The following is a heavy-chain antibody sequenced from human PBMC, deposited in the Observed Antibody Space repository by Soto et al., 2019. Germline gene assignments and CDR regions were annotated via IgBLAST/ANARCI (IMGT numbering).Heavy chain of an antibody. CDR1: GFTFSTAW. J-gene: IGHJ6*02. CDR2: IKSKTDGGTT. Sequence: GSLRLSCAASGFTFSTAWMSWVLQAPGTGLEWVGRIKSKTDGGTTDYAAPVKGRFTISRDDSKNTLYLQMNSLKTEDTAVYYCTTDDRAAYSSGYYPLYYYYGMDVWGQGTTVTVSS. V-gene: IGHV3-15*01. D-gene: IGHD3-22*01. CDR3: TTDDRAAYSSGYYPLYYYYGMDV.